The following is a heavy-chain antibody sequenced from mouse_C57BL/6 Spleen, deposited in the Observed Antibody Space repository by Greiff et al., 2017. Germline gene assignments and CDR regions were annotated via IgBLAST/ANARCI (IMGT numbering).Heavy chain of an antibody. CDR3: ARSPYWAMDY. J-gene: IGHJ4*01. CDR2: IRNKANGYTT. V-gene: IGHV7-3*01. D-gene: IGHD4-1*01. Sequence: EVMLVESGGGLVQPGGSLSLSCAASGFTFTDYYMSWVRQPPGKALEWLGFIRNKANGYTTEYSASVKGRFTISRDNSQSILYLQMNALRAEDSATYYCARSPYWAMDYWVKEPQSPSPQ. CDR1: GFTFTDYY.